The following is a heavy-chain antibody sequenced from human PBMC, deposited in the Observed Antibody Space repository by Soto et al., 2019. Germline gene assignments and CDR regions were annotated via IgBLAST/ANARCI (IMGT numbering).Heavy chain of an antibody. D-gene: IGHD4-17*01. CDR3: AHALSTVTTRVDYYYYMDV. CDR1: GFSLSTSGVG. J-gene: IGHJ6*03. V-gene: IGHV2-5*02. CDR2: IYWDDDK. Sequence: QITLKESGPTLVKPTQTLTLTCTFSGFSLSTSGVGVGWIRQPPGKALEWLALIYWDDDKRYSPSLKSRLTITKDTSKNQVVLTMTNMDPEDTATYYCAHALSTVTTRVDYYYYMDVWGKGTTVTVSS.